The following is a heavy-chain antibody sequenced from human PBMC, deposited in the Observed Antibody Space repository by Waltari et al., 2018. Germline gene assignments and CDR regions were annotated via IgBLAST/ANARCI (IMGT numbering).Heavy chain of an antibody. CDR2: ISSSSSYI. Sequence: EVQLVESGGGLVKPGGSLRLSCAASGFTFSSYSMNWVRQAPGKGLELVSSISSSSSYIYYADSVKGRFTISRDNAKNSLYLQMNSLRAEDTAVYYCARDWTPFYYYDSSGYFDYWGQGTLVTVSS. D-gene: IGHD3-22*01. CDR3: ARDWTPFYYYDSSGYFDY. V-gene: IGHV3-21*01. J-gene: IGHJ4*02. CDR1: GFTFSSYS.